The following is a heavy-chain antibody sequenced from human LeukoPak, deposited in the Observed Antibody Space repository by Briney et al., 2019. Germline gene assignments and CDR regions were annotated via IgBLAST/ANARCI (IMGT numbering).Heavy chain of an antibody. Sequence: ASVKVSCKASGYTFTGYYMHWVRQAPGQGLEWMGWINPNSGGTNYAQKFQGRVTMTRDTSISTAYMELSRLRSDDTAVYYCARVNIELMVRAALDYWGQGTLVTVSS. D-gene: IGHD2-8*01. CDR3: ARVNIELMVRAALDY. CDR1: GYTFTGYY. V-gene: IGHV1-2*02. J-gene: IGHJ4*02. CDR2: INPNSGGT.